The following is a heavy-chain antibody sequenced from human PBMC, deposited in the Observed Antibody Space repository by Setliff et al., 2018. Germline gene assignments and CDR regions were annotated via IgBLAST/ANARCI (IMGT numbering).Heavy chain of an antibody. J-gene: IGHJ4*02. CDR3: ARGGYSRGPPVYYFDY. CDR2: IYYSGST. Sequence: SETLSLTCTVSGGSISSGSYYWSWIRQPPGKGLEWIGYIYYSGSTNYNPSLKSRVTISVDTSKNKFSLKLSSVTAADTAVYYCARGGYSRGPPVYYFDYWGQGTLVTVSS. V-gene: IGHV4-61*01. CDR1: GGSISSGSYY. D-gene: IGHD5-12*01.